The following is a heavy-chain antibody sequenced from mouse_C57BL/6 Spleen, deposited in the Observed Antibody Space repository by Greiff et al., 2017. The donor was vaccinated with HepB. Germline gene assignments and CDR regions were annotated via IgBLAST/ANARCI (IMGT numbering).Heavy chain of an antibody. CDR1: GYTFTSYW. CDR2: IDPSDSYT. Sequence: QVQLQQPGAELVRPGTSVKLSCKASGYTFTSYWMHWVKQRPGQGLEWIGVIDPSDSYTNYNQKFKGKATLTVDTSSSTAYMQLSSLTSEDSAVYYCARPRYYGSSYCFDYWGQGTTLTVSS. J-gene: IGHJ2*01. CDR3: ARPRYYGSSYCFDY. V-gene: IGHV1-59*01. D-gene: IGHD1-1*01.